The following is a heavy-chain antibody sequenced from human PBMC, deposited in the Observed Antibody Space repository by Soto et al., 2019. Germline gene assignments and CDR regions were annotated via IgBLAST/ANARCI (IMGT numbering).Heavy chain of an antibody. CDR2: INPKPGDT. J-gene: IGHJ4*02. Sequence: XSLEVSCKGSVYHFYPYYMYWGRQAPGQGLEWVGRINPKPGDTNYAPEFQGRVTMTRDTHIRQAYMELSSLGSDDTAFYYCATLKQAPNVIDQWGQGTLATVSS. D-gene: IGHD2-8*01. CDR3: ATLKQAPNVIDQ. V-gene: IGHV1-2*06. CDR1: VYHFYPYY.